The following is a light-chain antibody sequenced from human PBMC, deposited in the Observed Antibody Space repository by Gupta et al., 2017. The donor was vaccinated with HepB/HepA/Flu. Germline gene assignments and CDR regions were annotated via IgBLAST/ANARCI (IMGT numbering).Light chain of an antibody. Sequence: SSVLTQPPSVSLAPGEPARITCGGFSVGSKSVHWYQQKPGQAPVMVIYYDTDRPAGIPERLSASNSGNTATLTISRVEAGDEADYYCQVWDSSSDSVVFGGGTKLTVL. CDR1: SVGSKS. V-gene: IGLV3-21*04. CDR3: QVWDSSSDSVV. J-gene: IGLJ2*01. CDR2: YDT.